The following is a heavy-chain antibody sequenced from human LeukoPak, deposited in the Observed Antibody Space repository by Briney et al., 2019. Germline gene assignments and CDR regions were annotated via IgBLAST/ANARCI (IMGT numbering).Heavy chain of an antibody. D-gene: IGHD3-10*01. V-gene: IGHV4-39*07. CDR2: IYYSGST. J-gene: IGHJ3*02. CDR1: GGSISSSSYY. CDR3: ARDYNYSSGLRAFDI. Sequence: SETLSLTCTVSGGSISSSSYYWGWIRQPPGKGLEWIGSIYYSGSTYYNPSLKSRVTISVDTSKNQFSLKLSSVTAADTAVYYCARDYNYSSGLRAFDIWGQGTMVTVSS.